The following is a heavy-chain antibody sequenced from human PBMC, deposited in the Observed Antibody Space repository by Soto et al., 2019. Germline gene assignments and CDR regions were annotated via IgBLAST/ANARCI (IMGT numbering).Heavy chain of an antibody. CDR3: ARDRAVNNAAIGMAY. D-gene: IGHD6-13*01. Sequence: ASVKVSCKASGYTFTSYDINWVRQATGQGLEWMGWMNPNSGNTGYAQKFQGRVTMTRNTSISTVYMELRSLTSGDTAVYYCARDRAVNNAAIGMAYWGQGTPVTVSS. J-gene: IGHJ4*02. CDR2: MNPNSGNT. CDR1: GYTFTSYD. V-gene: IGHV1-8*01.